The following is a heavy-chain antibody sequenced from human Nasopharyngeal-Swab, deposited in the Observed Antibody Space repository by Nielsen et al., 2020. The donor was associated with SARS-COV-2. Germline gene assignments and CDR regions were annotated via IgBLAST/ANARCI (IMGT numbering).Heavy chain of an antibody. D-gene: IGHD6-19*01. CDR3: ARVPAVAASRIDY. Sequence: ASVKVSCKASGYTLSTYAMYWVRQAPGQRPEFMGWINAGRGNTYSSQKFQGRVRISRDTSANTVYMELSRLRSADTAVYYCARVPAVAASRIDYWGQGTLVTVSS. V-gene: IGHV1-3*01. CDR1: GYTLSTYA. CDR2: INAGRGNT. J-gene: IGHJ4*02.